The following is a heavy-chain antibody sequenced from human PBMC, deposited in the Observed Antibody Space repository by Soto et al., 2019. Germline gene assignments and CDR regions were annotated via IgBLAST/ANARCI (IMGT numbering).Heavy chain of an antibody. J-gene: IGHJ6*02. CDR1: GLPVAGSD. D-gene: IGHD3-10*01. Sequence: PGGSLRLSCVASGLPVAGSDIAWVRQAPWKGLEWASVIYNDGTTYYSQSVEGRFTISRDTSKNTLYLQMDRLRDEETAVYYCVRPLPSGQNQARDVWGQGTTVTVSS. V-gene: IGHV3-53*01. CDR3: VRPLPSGQNQARDV. CDR2: IYNDGTT.